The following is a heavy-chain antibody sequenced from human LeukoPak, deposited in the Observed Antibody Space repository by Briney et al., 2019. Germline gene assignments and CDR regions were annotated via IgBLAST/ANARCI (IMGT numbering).Heavy chain of an antibody. CDR3: AKKPATIKFPFDI. V-gene: IGHV3-23*01. Sequence: GGSLRLSCVGSGFSFSTYDMSWVRQTPGKGPEWVSAISTTGGYTEDADSVKGRFTISRDNSQNTLFLQMHSLRAEDTAVYYCAKKPATIKFPFDIWGQGTLVTVSP. J-gene: IGHJ4*02. D-gene: IGHD5-24*01. CDR2: ISTTGGYT. CDR1: GFSFSTYD.